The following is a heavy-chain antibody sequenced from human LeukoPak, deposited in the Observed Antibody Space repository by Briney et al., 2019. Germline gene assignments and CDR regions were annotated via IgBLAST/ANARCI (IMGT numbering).Heavy chain of an antibody. CDR3: ARHPYSSGFFHY. V-gene: IGHV5-51*01. J-gene: IGHJ4*02. CDR1: GYSFTDYW. CDR2: VYPGDSNT. Sequence: GESLKISCKASGYSFTDYWIGWVRQMPGKGLEWMGSVYPGDSNTRYSPSFEGQVTMSADKSISTAYLQWSSLKASDTAIYYCARHPYSSGFFHYWGQRTLVTVSS. D-gene: IGHD6-19*01.